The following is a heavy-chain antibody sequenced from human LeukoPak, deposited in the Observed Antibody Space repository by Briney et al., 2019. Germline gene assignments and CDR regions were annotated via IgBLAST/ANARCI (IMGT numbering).Heavy chain of an antibody. CDR3: TRGSSYCSSTSCYVGIYYYYMDV. CDR2: IRSKAYGGTT. D-gene: IGHD2-2*01. CDR1: GFTFGDYA. V-gene: IGHV3-49*04. Sequence: GGSLRLSCTASGFTFGDYAMSWVRQAPGKGLEWVGFIRSKAYGGTTEYAASVKGRFTISRDDSKSIAYLQMNSLKTEDTAVYYCTRGSSYCSSTSCYVGIYYYYMDVWGKGTTVTVSS. J-gene: IGHJ6*03.